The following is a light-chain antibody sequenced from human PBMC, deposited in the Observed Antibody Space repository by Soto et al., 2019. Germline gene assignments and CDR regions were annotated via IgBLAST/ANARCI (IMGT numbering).Light chain of an antibody. V-gene: IGKV3-11*01. CDR3: QQRSNSPPT. J-gene: IGKJ4*01. CDR1: QSVSSN. Sequence: EIVLTQSPATLSVSPGERGTLSCRASQSVSSNLAWYQQKPGQAPRLLIYDASNRATGIPARFSGSGSGTDFTLTISSLETEDFSVYYCQQRSNSPPTFGGGTKVDIK. CDR2: DAS.